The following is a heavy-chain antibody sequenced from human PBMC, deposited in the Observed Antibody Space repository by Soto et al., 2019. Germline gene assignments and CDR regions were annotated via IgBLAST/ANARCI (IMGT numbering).Heavy chain of an antibody. D-gene: IGHD4-17*01. CDR3: AAPLGYGDYVSWFAP. V-gene: IGHV1-69*01. CDR2: IIPIFGTA. Sequence: QVQLVQSGAEVKKPGSSVKVSCKASGGTFSSYAISWVRQAPGQGLEWMGGIIPIFGTANYAQKFQGRVTITADESTSTAYRGLSSLSSEDRAVYYWAAPLGYGDYVSWFAPWGQGTRVTVSS. J-gene: IGHJ5*02. CDR1: GGTFSSYA.